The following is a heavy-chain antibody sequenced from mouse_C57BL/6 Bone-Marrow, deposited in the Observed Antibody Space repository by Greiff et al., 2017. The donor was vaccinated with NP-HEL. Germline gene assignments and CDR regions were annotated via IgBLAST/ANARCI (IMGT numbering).Heavy chain of an antibody. CDR2: ISSGGDYI. V-gene: IGHV5-9-1*02. CDR1: GFTFSSYA. D-gene: IGHD1-1*01. CDR3: TRDRLLRGYFDV. J-gene: IGHJ1*03. Sequence: DVMLVESGEGLVKPGGSLKLSCAASGFTFSSYAMSWVRQTPEKRLEWVAYISSGGDYIYYADTVKGRFTISRDNARNTLYLQMSSLKSEDTAMYYCTRDRLLRGYFDVWGTGTTVTVSS.